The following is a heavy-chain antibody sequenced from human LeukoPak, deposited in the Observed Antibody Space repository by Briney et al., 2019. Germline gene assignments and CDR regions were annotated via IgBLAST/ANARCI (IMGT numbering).Heavy chain of an antibody. CDR2: IYYSGST. CDR3: AIGWGLSPFDC. D-gene: IGHD3-16*01. CDR1: GGSISSYY. Sequence: ASETLSLTCTVSGGSISSYYWSWIRQPPGKGLEWIGYIYYSGSTNYNPSLKSRVTISVDTSKNQFSLKLNSVTAADTAVYHCAIGWGLSPFDCWGPGTLVTVSS. V-gene: IGHV4-59*01. J-gene: IGHJ4*02.